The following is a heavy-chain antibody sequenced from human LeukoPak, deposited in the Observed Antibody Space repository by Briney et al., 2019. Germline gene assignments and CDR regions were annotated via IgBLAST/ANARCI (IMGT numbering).Heavy chain of an antibody. Sequence: GGSLRLSWAASGFTFSTYAMGWVRQAPGKGLEWISAISGSGGSTYYADSLKGRFTISRDNSKNTLYLQMNSLRAEDTAVYSRANDRVVQHLVRGFDYWGQGTLVTVSS. CDR2: ISGSGGST. J-gene: IGHJ4*02. CDR3: ANDRVVQHLVRGFDY. D-gene: IGHD3-10*01. V-gene: IGHV3-23*01. CDR1: GFTFSTYA.